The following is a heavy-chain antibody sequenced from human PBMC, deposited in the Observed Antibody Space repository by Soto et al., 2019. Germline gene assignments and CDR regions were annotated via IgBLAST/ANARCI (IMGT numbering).Heavy chain of an antibody. CDR2: INPGNGKT. J-gene: IGHJ5*02. Sequence: QVQLVQSGAEMKKPGASVRVSCKASGYIFTSYAMQWVRQAPGQGPEWMGWINPGNGKTKYSQKFQGRVTITRDTSASKVCTELSSLTSKATAKYFCARVVRPDSGSGDNWFDHWGQGTRVTVSA. D-gene: IGHD3-10*01. V-gene: IGHV1-3*01. CDR1: GYIFTSYA. CDR3: ARVVRPDSGSGDNWFDH.